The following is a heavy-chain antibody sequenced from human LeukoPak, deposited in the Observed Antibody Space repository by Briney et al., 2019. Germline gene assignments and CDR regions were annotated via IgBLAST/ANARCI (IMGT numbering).Heavy chain of an antibody. CDR2: IYYSGST. CDR3: ARGWGSSWSHDAFDI. D-gene: IGHD6-13*01. V-gene: IGHV4-39*07. J-gene: IGHJ3*02. Sequence: PSETLSLTCTVSGGSISSSSYYWGWIRQPPGKGLEWIGSIYYSGSTYYNPSLKSRVTISVDTSKNLFSLKLSSVTAADTAVYYCARGWGSSWSHDAFDIWGQGTMVTVSS. CDR1: GGSISSSSYY.